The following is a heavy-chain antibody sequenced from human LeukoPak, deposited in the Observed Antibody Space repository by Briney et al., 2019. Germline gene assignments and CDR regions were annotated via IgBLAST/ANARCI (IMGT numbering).Heavy chain of an antibody. Sequence: PSETLSLTCTVSGGSISSYYWSWIRQPPGKGLEWIGYIYYNGGSNYNPSLKSRVTISVDTSKNQFSLNLNSVTAADTAVYYCARACVRVVAPAANCFDYWGQGTLVTVSS. V-gene: IGHV4-59*01. CDR3: ARACVRVVAPAANCFDY. D-gene: IGHD2-2*01. J-gene: IGHJ4*02. CDR1: GGSISSYY. CDR2: IYYNGGS.